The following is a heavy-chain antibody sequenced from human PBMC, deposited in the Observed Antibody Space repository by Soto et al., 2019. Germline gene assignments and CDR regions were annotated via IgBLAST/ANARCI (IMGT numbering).Heavy chain of an antibody. D-gene: IGHD1-26*01. CDR3: ARGPNSGRYKGGFDY. CDR1: GGSFSGYY. J-gene: IGHJ4*02. V-gene: IGHV4-34*01. Sequence: QVQLQQWGAGLLKPSETLSLTCAVYGGSFSGYYWSWIRQPPGKGLEWIGEINHSGSTNYNPSLKSRVTISVDTSKNQFSRKLSSVTAADTAVYYCARGPNSGRYKGGFDYWGQGTLVTVSS. CDR2: INHSGST.